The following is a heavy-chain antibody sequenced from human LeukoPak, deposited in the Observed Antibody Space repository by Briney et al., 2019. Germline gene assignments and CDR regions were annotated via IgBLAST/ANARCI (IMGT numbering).Heavy chain of an antibody. D-gene: IGHD2-2*01. V-gene: IGHV1-2*02. CDR1: GYTFTDYY. CDR2: INPSSGGT. J-gene: IGHJ4*02. Sequence: GASVKVSCKASGYTFTDYYMHWVRQAPGQGLEWMGWINPSSGGTNYAQKFQGRVTMTRDTSINIDYMELSRLSSDDTAVYYCARDSCSSTSCLSIDDYWGQGTLVTVSS. CDR3: ARDSCSSTSCLSIDDY.